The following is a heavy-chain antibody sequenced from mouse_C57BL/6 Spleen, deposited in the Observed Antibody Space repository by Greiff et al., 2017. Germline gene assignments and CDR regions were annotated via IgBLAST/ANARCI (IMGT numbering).Heavy chain of an antibody. Sequence: VQLKESGPGLVKPSQSLSLTCSVTGYSITSGYYWNWIRQFPGNKLEWMGYISYDGSNNYNPSLKNRISITRDTSKNQFFLKLNSVTTEDTATYYCARGSSGYEYFDYWGQGTTLTVSS. V-gene: IGHV3-6*01. D-gene: IGHD3-2*02. J-gene: IGHJ2*01. CDR2: ISYDGSN. CDR3: ARGSSGYEYFDY. CDR1: GYSITSGYY.